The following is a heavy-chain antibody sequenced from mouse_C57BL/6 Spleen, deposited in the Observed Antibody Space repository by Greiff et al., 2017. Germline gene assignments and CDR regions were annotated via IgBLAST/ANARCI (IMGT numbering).Heavy chain of an antibody. Sequence: QVQLQQSGPGLVQPSPSLSITCTVSGFSFTSYGVHWVRQSPGKGLEWLGVIWRGGSTDHNAAFMSRLSITKDNSKSQVFFKMDSQQANDTAIYYCAVPYGSLPVWGTGTTVTVSS. CDR2: IWRGGST. CDR3: AVPYGSLPV. V-gene: IGHV2-5*01. D-gene: IGHD1-1*01. J-gene: IGHJ1*03. CDR1: GFSFTSYG.